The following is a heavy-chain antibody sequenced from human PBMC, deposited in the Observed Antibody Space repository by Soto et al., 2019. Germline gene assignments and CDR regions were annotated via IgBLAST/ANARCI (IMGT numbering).Heavy chain of an antibody. CDR1: GFTFSSYA. Sequence: EVQLLESGGGLVQPGGSLRLSCAASGFTFSSYAMSWVRQAPGKGLEWVSAISGSGGSTYYADSVKGRFIISRDNSKNTLYLQMNSLRAEDTAVYYCAKASVVVVPAAICWFDPWGQGTLVTVSS. D-gene: IGHD2-2*01. J-gene: IGHJ5*02. CDR3: AKASVVVVPAAICWFDP. V-gene: IGHV3-23*01. CDR2: ISGSGGST.